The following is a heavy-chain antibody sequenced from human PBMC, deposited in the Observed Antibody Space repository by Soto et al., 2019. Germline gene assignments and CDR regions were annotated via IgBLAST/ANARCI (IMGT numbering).Heavy chain of an antibody. V-gene: IGHV3-23*01. Sequence: LRLSCEASGFTFSNYAMSWVRQAPGKGLEWVSGISGSGRDTYYADSVKGRLTISRDNAKNTLFLQMNSLRAEDAASYYCAKERFEELVTFFQFWGQGILVTVSS. CDR2: ISGSGRDT. CDR3: AKERFEELVTFFQF. D-gene: IGHD3-3*01. CDR1: GFTFSNYA. J-gene: IGHJ4*01.